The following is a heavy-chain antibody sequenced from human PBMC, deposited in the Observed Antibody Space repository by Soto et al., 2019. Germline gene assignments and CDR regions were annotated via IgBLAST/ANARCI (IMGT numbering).Heavy chain of an antibody. CDR2: TYYRSKWYN. J-gene: IGHJ6*02. D-gene: IGHD3-10*01. V-gene: IGHV6-1*01. Sequence: PSQTLSLTCAISGDSVSSNSAAWNWIRQSPSRGLEWLGRTYYRSKWYNDYAVSVKSRITINPDTSKNQFSLQLNSVTPEDTAVYYCAREMVRRVITPYYYYGMDVWGQGTTVTVYS. CDR1: GDSVSSNSAA. CDR3: AREMVRRVITPYYYYGMDV.